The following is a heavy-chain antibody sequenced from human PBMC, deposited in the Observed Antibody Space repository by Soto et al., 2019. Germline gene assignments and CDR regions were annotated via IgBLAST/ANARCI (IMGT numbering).Heavy chain of an antibody. Sequence: SETLSLTCAVYGGSFSGYYWSWIRQSPGKGLEWIGEINYSGSTKYNPSLKSRVTISLDTSKNQFSLKLISVTAADTAVYYCARDRRLVHYYYHGMDVWGQGTTVTVSS. CDR2: INYSGST. CDR1: GGSFSGYY. CDR3: ARDRRLVHYYYHGMDV. V-gene: IGHV4-34*01. J-gene: IGHJ6*02.